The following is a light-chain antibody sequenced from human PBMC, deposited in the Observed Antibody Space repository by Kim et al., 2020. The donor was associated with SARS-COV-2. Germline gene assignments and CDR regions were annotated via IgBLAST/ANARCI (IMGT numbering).Light chain of an antibody. V-gene: IGLV2-11*01. CDR3: CSYAGSYTVV. Sequence: GKSLTISGTGTGSDVGGYNYVSWYQQHPGKAPKLMIYDVSKRPSGVPDRFSGSKSGNTASLTISGLQAEDEADYYCCSYAGSYTVVFGGGTQLTVL. CDR1: GSDVGGYNY. J-gene: IGLJ2*01. CDR2: DVS.